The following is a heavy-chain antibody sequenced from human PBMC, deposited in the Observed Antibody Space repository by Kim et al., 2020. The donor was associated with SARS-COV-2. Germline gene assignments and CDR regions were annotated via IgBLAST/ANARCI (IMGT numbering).Heavy chain of an antibody. D-gene: IGHD6-13*01. CDR1: GFTFSNYW. J-gene: IGHJ4*02. CDR3: ARDYSD. CDR2: INGGGNEK. V-gene: IGHV3-7*01. Sequence: GGSLRLSCAASGFTFSNYWMSWVRQAPGKGLEWVANINGGGNEKYYVDSVKGRFTISRDNAKNSLYLQMNSLRAEDTAVYYCARDYSDWCQGTLGTVSS.